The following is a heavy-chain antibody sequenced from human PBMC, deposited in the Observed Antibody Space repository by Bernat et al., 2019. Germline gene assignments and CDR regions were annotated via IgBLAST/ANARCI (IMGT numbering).Heavy chain of an antibody. CDR2: ISGSGGST. CDR1: GFTFTSYA. CDR3: ARSRPRGYSYGPGGY. Sequence: EVHLLESGGGLVQPGGSLRLSCAASGFTFTSYAMNWVRQAPGKGLEWVSGISGSGGSTYYADSVKGRFTISRDNSKNSLYLQMNSLRAEDTAVYYCARSRPRGYSYGPGGYWGQGTLVTVSS. J-gene: IGHJ4*02. V-gene: IGHV3-23*01. D-gene: IGHD5-18*01.